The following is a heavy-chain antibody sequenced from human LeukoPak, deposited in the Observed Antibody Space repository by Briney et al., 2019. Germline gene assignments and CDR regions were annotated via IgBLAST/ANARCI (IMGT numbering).Heavy chain of an antibody. D-gene: IGHD3-22*01. J-gene: IGHJ4*02. CDR3: ARGPHTGVNYYDSSGYYY. CDR1: GGSFSGYY. V-gene: IGHV4-34*01. Sequence: SETLSLTCAVYGGSFSGYYWSWIRQPPGKGLEWIGEINHSGSTNYNPSLKSRVTISVDTPKNQFSLKLSSVTAADTAVYYCARGPHTGVNYYDSSGYYYWGQGTLVTVSS. CDR2: INHSGST.